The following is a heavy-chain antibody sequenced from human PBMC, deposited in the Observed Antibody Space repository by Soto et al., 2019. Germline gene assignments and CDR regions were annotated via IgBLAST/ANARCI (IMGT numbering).Heavy chain of an antibody. Sequence: EVQLVESGGGLVQPGGSLRLSCAASGFTVSSNYMSWVRQAPGKGLEWVSVIYSGGSTYYADSVRARFTISRDNSKNTLYLQMNSLRAEDTAVYYCAGAVAGPSTNWFDPWGQGTLVTVFS. V-gene: IGHV3-66*01. CDR3: AGAVAGPSTNWFDP. CDR2: IYSGGST. J-gene: IGHJ5*02. D-gene: IGHD6-19*01. CDR1: GFTVSSNY.